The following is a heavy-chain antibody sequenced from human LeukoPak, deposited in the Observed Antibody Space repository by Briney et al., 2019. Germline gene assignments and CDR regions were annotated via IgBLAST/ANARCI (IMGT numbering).Heavy chain of an antibody. V-gene: IGHV4-61*08. J-gene: IGHJ5*02. CDR2: IYYTGST. CDR1: GGSISSGGYY. CDR3: ARGRYSAGDHWFDP. D-gene: IGHD3-9*01. Sequence: SETLSLTCTVSGGSISSGGYYWSWIRQHPGKGLEWIGYIYYTGSTYYNPSLKSRVTMLIDTSKNQFSLKLSSVTAADTAVYYCARGRYSAGDHWFDPWGQGTLVTVSS.